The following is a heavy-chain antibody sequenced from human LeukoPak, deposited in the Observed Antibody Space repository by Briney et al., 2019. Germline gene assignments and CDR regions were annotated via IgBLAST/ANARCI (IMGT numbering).Heavy chain of an antibody. J-gene: IGHJ5*02. CDR1: GGSISSGDYY. CDR2: IYYSGST. Sequence: SXTLSLTCTVSGGSISSGDYYWSWIRQPPGKGLEWIGYIYYSGSTYYNPSLKSRVTISVDTSKNQFSLKLSSVTAADTAVYYCARGMVRGVIAWFDPWGQGTLVTVSS. CDR3: ARGMVRGVIAWFDP. D-gene: IGHD3-10*01. V-gene: IGHV4-30-4*01.